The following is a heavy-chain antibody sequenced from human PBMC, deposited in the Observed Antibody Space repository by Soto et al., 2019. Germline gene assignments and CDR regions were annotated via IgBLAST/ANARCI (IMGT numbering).Heavy chain of an antibody. Sequence: QITLKESGPTLVKPTQTLTLTCTFSGFSLTTRGVGVGWIRQPPGKALECLALIYWDDDKRYSPSLQSRLSIXKXTXXNQVVLTMTNVDPVDTATYYCAPIPTYYQYDWFDPWGQGTLVSVSS. CDR3: APIPTYYQYDWFDP. D-gene: IGHD3-16*01. J-gene: IGHJ5*02. CDR1: GFSLTTRGVG. CDR2: IYWDDDK. V-gene: IGHV2-5*02.